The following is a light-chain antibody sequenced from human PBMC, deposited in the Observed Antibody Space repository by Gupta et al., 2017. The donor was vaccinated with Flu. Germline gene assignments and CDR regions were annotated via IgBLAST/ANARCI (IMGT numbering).Light chain of an antibody. J-gene: IGLJ3*02. CDR3: MIWYSNAWV. CDR1: VGPYR. V-gene: IGLV5-45*01. CDR2: YTSDTEK. Sequence: VGPYRMVWFQQNPGSTPHCLLRYTSDTEKQQGSGVPSRFFGSKDASAKAGILVSSWRHSEDEAYYYCMIWYSNAWVFGGGTKLTVL.